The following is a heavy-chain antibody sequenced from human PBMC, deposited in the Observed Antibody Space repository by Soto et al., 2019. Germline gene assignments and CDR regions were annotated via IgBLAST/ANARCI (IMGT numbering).Heavy chain of an antibody. V-gene: IGHV3-23*01. J-gene: IGHJ4*02. CDR3: ARRGSGSYYDY. CDR2: ISGSGGST. Sequence: EVQLLESGGGLVQPGGSLRLSCAASGFTFSSYAMRWVRQAPGKGLEWVSAISGSGGSTHYADSVKGRCTISRDNSKNTLYLQMNSLRAEDTAVYYCARRGSGSYYDYWGQGTLVTVSS. D-gene: IGHD1-26*01. CDR1: GFTFSSYA.